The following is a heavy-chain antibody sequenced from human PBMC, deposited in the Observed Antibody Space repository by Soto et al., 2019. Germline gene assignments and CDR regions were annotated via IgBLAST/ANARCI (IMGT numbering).Heavy chain of an antibody. D-gene: IGHD3-9*01. CDR3: AKDRWRYYDILTGYYFPDY. CDR2: ISGSGGST. J-gene: IGHJ4*02. CDR1: GFTFSSYA. Sequence: GGSLRLSCAASGFTFSSYAMSWVRQAPGKGLEWVSAISGSGGSTYYADSVKGRFTISRDNSKNTLYLQMNSLRAEDTAVYYCAKDRWRYYDILTGYYFPDYWGQGTLVTVSS. V-gene: IGHV3-23*01.